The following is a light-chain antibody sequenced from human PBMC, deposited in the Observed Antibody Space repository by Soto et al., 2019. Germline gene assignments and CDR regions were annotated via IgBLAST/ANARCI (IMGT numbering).Light chain of an antibody. Sequence: EIVLTQSPATLSLSPGERATLSCRASQSVDNYLAWYQQKPGQAPRLLIYDVSNRATGTPARFSGNGSGTDFTLSISSLGPEDFAVYYCQQRSNRPRFTFGPGTKVDIK. V-gene: IGKV3-11*01. J-gene: IGKJ3*01. CDR1: QSVDNY. CDR2: DVS. CDR3: QQRSNRPRFT.